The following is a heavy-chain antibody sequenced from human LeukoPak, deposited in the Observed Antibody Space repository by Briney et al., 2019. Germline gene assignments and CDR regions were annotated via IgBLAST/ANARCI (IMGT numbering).Heavy chain of an antibody. D-gene: IGHD2-8*01. J-gene: IGHJ4*02. V-gene: IGHV3-11*04. Sequence: GGSLRLSCEASGISISDNYMSWIRQAPGKGLEWVSYISYGGRIVYSADSVKGRFTISRDNSKNTLYLQMNSLRAEDTAVYYCARQTKGMGYWGQGTLVTVSS. CDR2: ISYGGRIV. CDR1: GISISDNY. CDR3: ARQTKGMGY.